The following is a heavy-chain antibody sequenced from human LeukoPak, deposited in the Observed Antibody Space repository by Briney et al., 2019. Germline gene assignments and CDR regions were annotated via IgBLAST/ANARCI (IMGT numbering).Heavy chain of an antibody. V-gene: IGHV3-23*01. CDR1: GFTFSSYA. Sequence: GGSLRLSCAASGFTFSSYAMSWVRQAPGKGLEWVSAISGSGGSTYYADSVKGRFTISRDNSKNTLYLQMNSLRAEDTAVYYCAKELRDDYGDYGAFDIWGQGTMVTVSS. J-gene: IGHJ3*02. CDR2: ISGSGGST. D-gene: IGHD4-17*01. CDR3: AKELRDDYGDYGAFDI.